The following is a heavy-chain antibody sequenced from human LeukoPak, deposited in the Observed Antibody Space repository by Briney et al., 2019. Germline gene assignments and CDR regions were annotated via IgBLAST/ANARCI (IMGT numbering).Heavy chain of an antibody. J-gene: IGHJ4*02. CDR2: ISSRSTGI. Sequence: GGSLRLSCSASGFTFSNFALHWVRQAPGKGLEWVSQISSRSTGIYYAESVKGRFTISRDNAKNSLYVQMNSLKDEDTAVYYCARAKTLTTSDYWGRGTLVTVSS. CDR3: ARAKTLTTSDY. CDR1: GFTFSNFA. V-gene: IGHV3-48*02. D-gene: IGHD4-17*01.